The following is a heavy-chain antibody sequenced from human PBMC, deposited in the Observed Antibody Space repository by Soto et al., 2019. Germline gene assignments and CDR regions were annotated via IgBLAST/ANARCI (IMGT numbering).Heavy chain of an antibody. CDR3: ARQTRGAGSDFDY. D-gene: IGHD1-26*01. CDR2: ISAYNDNT. Sequence: ASVKVSCKSSVYAFTSYGIICVQQAPGQGLEWMGWISAYNDNTNYAQKLQGRVTMTTDTSTSTAYMELRSLRSDDTAVYYCARQTRGAGSDFDYWGQGTLVTVSS. J-gene: IGHJ4*02. CDR1: VYAFTSYG. V-gene: IGHV1-18*01.